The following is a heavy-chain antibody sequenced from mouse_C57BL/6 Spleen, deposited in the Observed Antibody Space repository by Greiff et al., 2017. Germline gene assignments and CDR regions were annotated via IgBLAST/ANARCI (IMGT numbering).Heavy chain of an antibody. J-gene: IGHJ4*01. Sequence: VQLKESGPELVKPGASVKISCKASGYSFTDYNMNWVKQSNGKSLEWIGVINPNYGTTSYNQKFKGKATLTVDQSSSTAYMQLNSLTSEDSAVYYCASPYYYCSSLYSMDYWGQGTSVTVSS. V-gene: IGHV1-39*01. D-gene: IGHD1-1*01. CDR2: INPNYGTT. CDR3: ASPYYYCSSLYSMDY. CDR1: GYSFTDYN.